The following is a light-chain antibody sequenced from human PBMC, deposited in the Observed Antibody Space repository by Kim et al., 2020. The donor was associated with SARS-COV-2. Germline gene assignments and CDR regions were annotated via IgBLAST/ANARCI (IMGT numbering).Light chain of an antibody. CDR1: SSNIGNNY. V-gene: IGLV1-51*01. CDR3: ATWDSSLSAVV. CDR2: DND. Sequence: QSVLTQPPSVSGTPGQKVTISCSGSSSNIGNNYVSWYQQLPGTAPKLLTYDNDQRPSGIPDRFSGSKSGTSATLAITGLQPGDEADYYCATWDSSLSAVVFGGGTQLTVL. J-gene: IGLJ2*01.